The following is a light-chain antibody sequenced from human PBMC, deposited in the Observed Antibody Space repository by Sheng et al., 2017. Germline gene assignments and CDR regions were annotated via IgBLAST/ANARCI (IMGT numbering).Light chain of an antibody. CDR3: QQYNNWPPRAFT. V-gene: IGKV3-15*01. J-gene: IGKJ4*01. Sequence: EIVMTQSPATLSVSPGERATLSCRASQSVSSNLAWYQQKPGQAPRLLIYGASTRATGIPARFSGSGSGTEFTLTISSLQSEDFAVYYCQQYNNWPPRAFTFGGGTKVEIK. CDR2: GAS. CDR1: QSVSSN.